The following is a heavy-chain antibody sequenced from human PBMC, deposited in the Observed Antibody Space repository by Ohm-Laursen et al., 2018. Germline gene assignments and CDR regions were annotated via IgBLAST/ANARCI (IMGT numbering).Heavy chain of an antibody. CDR3: AKPNSAYYFTL. CDR2: ISYSGGTT. J-gene: IGHJ3*01. D-gene: IGHD3-22*01. V-gene: IGHV3-23*01. Sequence: SLRLSCAASGFTFSTYTMSWVRQAPGKGLEWVSAISYSGGTTYYADSVKGRFTISRDNSKNTLYLQMNGLRAEDTAVYFCAKPNSAYYFTLWGQGTMVTVSS. CDR1: GFTFSTYT.